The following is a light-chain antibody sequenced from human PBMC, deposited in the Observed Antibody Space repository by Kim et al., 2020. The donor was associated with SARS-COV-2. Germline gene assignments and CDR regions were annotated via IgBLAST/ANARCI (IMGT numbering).Light chain of an antibody. CDR1: SSKIGSNT. V-gene: IGLV1-44*01. J-gene: IGLJ2*01. CDR2: SNN. CDR3: AAWDDSLIGPV. Sequence: GQRVTISCSGSSSKIGSNTINWYQQFPGTAPKVLIYSNNQRPSGVPDRFSGSKSGTSASLAISGLQSDDEADYYCAAWDDSLIGPVFGGGTQLTVL.